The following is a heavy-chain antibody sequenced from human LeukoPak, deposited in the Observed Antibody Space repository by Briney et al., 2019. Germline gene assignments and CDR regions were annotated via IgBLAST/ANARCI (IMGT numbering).Heavy chain of an antibody. J-gene: IGHJ4*02. CDR2: INPSGGST. D-gene: IGHD4-17*01. Sequence: GASVKVSCKASGYTFTSYYMHWVRQAPGQGLEWMGIINPSGGSTSCAQKFQGRVTMTRDTSISTAYMELRSLRSDDTAVYYCARDYDSTVTTIDNWGQGTLVTVSS. CDR1: GYTFTSYY. CDR3: ARDYDSTVTTIDN. V-gene: IGHV1-46*01.